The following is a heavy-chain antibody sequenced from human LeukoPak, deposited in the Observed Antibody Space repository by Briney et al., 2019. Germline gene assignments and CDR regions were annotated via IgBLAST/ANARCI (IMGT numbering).Heavy chain of an antibody. J-gene: IGHJ5*02. CDR1: GFIFSQYS. Sequence: GGSLRLSCAASGFIFSQYSINWVRQAPGRGLEWVSHIRSTGDTFYADSVKGRFTISRDNARNSLYLQMNSLRAEDTAMYYCARDAGNSGYGCDLWGQGTLVTVSS. CDR3: ARDAGNSGYGCDL. D-gene: IGHD5-12*01. V-gene: IGHV3-48*01. CDR2: IRSTGDT.